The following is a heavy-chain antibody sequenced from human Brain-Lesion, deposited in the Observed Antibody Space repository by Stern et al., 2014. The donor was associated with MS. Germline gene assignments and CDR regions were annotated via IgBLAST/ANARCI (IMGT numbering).Heavy chain of an antibody. CDR3: VKRGITEVRGVRLGDY. CDR1: GFTFSSYG. CDR2: ISKDGSDT. Sequence: VQLVESGGGVVQPGRSLRLTCTVAGFTFSSYGMHWVRQAPGKGLARVSVISKDGSDTYYAESVKGRFTISRDNSKNTLYLEMRSLRPEDTAVYYCVKRGITEVRGVRLGDYWGPGTLVIVSS. V-gene: IGHV3-30*18. D-gene: IGHD3-10*01. J-gene: IGHJ4*02.